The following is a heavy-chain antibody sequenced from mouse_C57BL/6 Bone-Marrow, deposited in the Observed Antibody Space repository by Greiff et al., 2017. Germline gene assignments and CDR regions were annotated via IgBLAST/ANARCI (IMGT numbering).Heavy chain of an antibody. CDR3: TTNGYYGYAMDY. J-gene: IGHJ4*01. Sequence: EVQLQQSGAELVRPGASVKLSCTASGFNIKDDYMHWVKQRPEQGLEWIGWIDPENGDTEYASKFQGKATITADTSSNTAYLQLSRLTSEDTAVYYCTTNGYYGYAMDYWGQGTSVTVSS. D-gene: IGHD2-3*01. V-gene: IGHV14-4*01. CDR2: IDPENGDT. CDR1: GFNIKDDY.